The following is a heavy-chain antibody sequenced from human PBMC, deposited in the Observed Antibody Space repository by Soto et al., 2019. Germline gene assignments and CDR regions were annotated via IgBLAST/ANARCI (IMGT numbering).Heavy chain of an antibody. CDR3: ARHVGYSYGSYYYYYGMDV. J-gene: IGHJ6*02. D-gene: IGHD5-18*01. CDR1: GGSISSSSYY. Sequence: KASETLSLTCTVSGGSISSSSYYWGWIRQAPGKGLEGIGSIYYSGSTYYNPPLKSRVTISVDTSKNQFSLKLSSVTAADTAVYYCARHVGYSYGSYYYYYGMDVWGQGTTVTVSS. V-gene: IGHV4-39*01. CDR2: IYYSGST.